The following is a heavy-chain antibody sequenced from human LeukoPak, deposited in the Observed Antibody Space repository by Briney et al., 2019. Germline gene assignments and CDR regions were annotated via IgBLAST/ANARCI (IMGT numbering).Heavy chain of an antibody. CDR3: ARRGWHFDY. D-gene: IGHD5-24*01. V-gene: IGHV3-48*01. CDR1: GFSFSSYS. J-gene: IGHJ4*02. CDR2: ISSSSGAI. Sequence: GGSLRLSCAASGFSFSSYSMNWVRQAPGKGLEWISYISSSSGAIYYADSVKGRFTISRDNVKNSLYLQMNSLRAEDTAVYYCARRGWHFDYWGQGTLVTVSS.